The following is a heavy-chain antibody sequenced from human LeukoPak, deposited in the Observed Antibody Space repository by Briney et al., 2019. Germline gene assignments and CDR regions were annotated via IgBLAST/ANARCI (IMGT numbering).Heavy chain of an antibody. Sequence: GGSLRLSCAASGFSFNGYAMTWVRQAPGKGLEWVSTISGGGGTTYYADSVKGRFTISRDNAKNTLYLQMNSLRAEDTAMYYCAREGFDDWGQGTLVTVSS. CDR1: GFSFNGYA. V-gene: IGHV3-23*01. CDR3: AREGFDD. CDR2: ISGGGGTT. J-gene: IGHJ4*02.